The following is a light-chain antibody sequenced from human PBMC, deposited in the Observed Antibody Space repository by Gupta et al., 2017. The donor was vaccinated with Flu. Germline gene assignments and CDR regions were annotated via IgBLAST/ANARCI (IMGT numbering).Light chain of an antibody. CDR2: RNN. Sequence: SSNIGSNYVYWYQQLPGTAPKLLIYRNNQRPSGVPDRFSGSKSGTSASLAISGLRSEDEADYYCAAWDDSLSGFYVFGTGTKVTVL. V-gene: IGLV1-47*01. CDR1: SSNIGSNY. J-gene: IGLJ1*01. CDR3: AAWDDSLSGFYV.